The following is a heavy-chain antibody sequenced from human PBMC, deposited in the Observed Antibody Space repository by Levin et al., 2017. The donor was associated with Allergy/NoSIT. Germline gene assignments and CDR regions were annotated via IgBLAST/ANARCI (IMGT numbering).Heavy chain of an antibody. V-gene: IGHV3-30*18. J-gene: IGHJ4*02. CDR1: GFTFSYFG. Sequence: QPGESLKISCATSGFTFSYFGMHWVRQAPGKGLEWVAHMSYDGISTYYGDSVKGRFTISRDTSKNTVYLQMNSLRPEDTALYYCAKGGHGDYYFDYWGQGALVTVSS. D-gene: IGHD4-17*01. CDR3: AKGGHGDYYFDY. CDR2: MSYDGIST.